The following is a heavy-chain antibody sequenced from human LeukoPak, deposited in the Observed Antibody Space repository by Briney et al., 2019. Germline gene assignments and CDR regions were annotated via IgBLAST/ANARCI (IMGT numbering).Heavy chain of an antibody. CDR1: GFSFSSYW. J-gene: IGHJ4*02. CDR3: AKDRSPLTVTYNSFDS. D-gene: IGHD4-17*01. Sequence: GSLRLSCAASGFSFSSYWMHWVRQAPGKGPVWVSLISNDESTIIYADSVKGRFTISRDNAKNTLYLQMNSLRAEDTAVYYCAKDRSPLTVTYNSFDSWGQGTLVTVSS. V-gene: IGHV3-74*01. CDR2: ISNDESTI.